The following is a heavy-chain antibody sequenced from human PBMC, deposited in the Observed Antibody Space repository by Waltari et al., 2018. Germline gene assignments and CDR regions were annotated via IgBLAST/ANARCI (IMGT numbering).Heavy chain of an antibody. Sequence: QVQLVQSGAEVKKPGSSVKVSCKASGGTFSSYAISWVRQAPGQGLEWVGGIIPIFGTANYAQKFQGRVTITADESTSTAYMELSSLRSEDTAVYYCARGLDCSGGSCSFFDYWGQGTLVTVSS. J-gene: IGHJ4*02. CDR1: GGTFSSYA. D-gene: IGHD2-15*01. CDR2: IIPIFGTA. CDR3: ARGLDCSGGSCSFFDY. V-gene: IGHV1-69*01.